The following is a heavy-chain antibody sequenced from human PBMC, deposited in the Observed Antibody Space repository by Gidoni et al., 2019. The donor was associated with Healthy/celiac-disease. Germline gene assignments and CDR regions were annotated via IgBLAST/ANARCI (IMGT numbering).Heavy chain of an antibody. CDR2: ISGSGGST. V-gene: IGHV3-23*04. Sequence: EVQLVESGGGLVQPGGSLRLSCAASGFTFSSYAMSWVRQAPGKGLEWVSAISGSGGSTYYADSVKGRFTISRDNSKNTLYLQMNSLRAEDTAVYYCAKDIHTTYYDFWSGYYTLDYWGQGTLVTVSS. CDR1: GFTFSSYA. J-gene: IGHJ4*02. D-gene: IGHD3-3*01. CDR3: AKDIHTTYYDFWSGYYTLDY.